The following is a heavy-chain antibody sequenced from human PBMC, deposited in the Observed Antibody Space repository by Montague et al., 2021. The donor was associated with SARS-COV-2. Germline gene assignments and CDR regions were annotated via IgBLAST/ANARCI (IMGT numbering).Heavy chain of an antibody. CDR3: ARAGEDYYYDSSGFLY. V-gene: IGHV3-48*03. Sequence: SLRLSCAASGFIFSSYEMNWVRQAPGKGLEWVSYISNSGDTKYYAASVKGRFTISRDNAKNSLYLQMSSLRAEDTAVYYCARAGEDYYYDSSGFLYWGQGILVTVSS. D-gene: IGHD3-22*01. CDR1: GFIFSSYE. J-gene: IGHJ4*02. CDR2: ISNSGDTK.